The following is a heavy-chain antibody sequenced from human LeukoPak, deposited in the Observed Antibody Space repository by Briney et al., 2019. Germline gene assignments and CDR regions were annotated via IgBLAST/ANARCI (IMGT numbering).Heavy chain of an antibody. V-gene: IGHV3-7*03. CDR2: IRRDGSVK. D-gene: IGHD3-16*01. Sequence: GGSPRLSCVGSGFSFSDSWMTWVRQVPGKGLEWVANIRRDGSVKNYVDSVRGRFTVSRDNAKNSLYLQMNDLRAEDTAVYYCARDTSSDYYYYYYMAVWGKGTTVTVSS. CDR1: GFSFSDSW. J-gene: IGHJ6*03. CDR3: ARDTSSDYYYYYYMAV.